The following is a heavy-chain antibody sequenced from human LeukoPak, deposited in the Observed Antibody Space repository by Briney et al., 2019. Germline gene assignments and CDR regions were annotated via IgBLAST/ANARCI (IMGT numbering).Heavy chain of an antibody. D-gene: IGHD3-22*01. CDR3: ARTHQDSSGYSVDGYDY. CDR2: ISSSGSTI. Sequence: GGSLRLSCVASGFAFSSYEMNWVRQAPGKGLEWVSYISSSGSTIYYADSVKGRFTISRDNAKNSLYLQMNSLRAEDTAVYYCARTHQDSSGYSVDGYDYWGQGTLVTVSS. V-gene: IGHV3-48*03. CDR1: GFAFSSYE. J-gene: IGHJ4*02.